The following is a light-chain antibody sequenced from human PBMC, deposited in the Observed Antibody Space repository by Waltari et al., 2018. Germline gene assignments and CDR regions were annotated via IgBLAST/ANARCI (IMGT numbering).Light chain of an antibody. Sequence: QSALTQPRSVSGSPGQSVTISCTGTSSDVGCYNYVSWYQHHPGKAPKLMIYDVSKRPSGVPDRFSGSKSGNTASLTISGLQAEDEADYYCCSYAGSYTFYVFGTGTKVTVL. CDR3: CSYAGSYTFYV. J-gene: IGLJ1*01. CDR1: SSDVGCYNY. V-gene: IGLV2-11*01. CDR2: DVS.